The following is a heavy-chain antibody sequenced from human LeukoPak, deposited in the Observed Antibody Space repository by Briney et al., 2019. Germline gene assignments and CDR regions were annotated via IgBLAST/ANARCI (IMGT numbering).Heavy chain of an antibody. CDR1: GFTFSSYS. CDR3: ARGLTMTNFDY. CDR2: ISGSGGST. V-gene: IGHV3-23*01. D-gene: IGHD3-22*01. J-gene: IGHJ4*02. Sequence: PGGSLRLSCAASGFTFSSYSMNWVRQAPGKGLEWVSTISGSGGSTYSADSVKGRLTISRDNFKNTLYLQMNSLRAEDTAVYYCARGLTMTNFDYWGQGTLVTVSS.